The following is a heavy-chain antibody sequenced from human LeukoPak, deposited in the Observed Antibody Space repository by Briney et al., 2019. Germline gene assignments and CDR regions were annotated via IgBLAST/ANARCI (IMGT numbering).Heavy chain of an antibody. CDR3: AKIAGDDSSGYYSSFDY. Sequence: PGGSLRLSCAASGFTFSTYSMNWVRQAPGKGLEWVSAISGSGGSTYYADSVKGRFTISRDNSKNTLYLQMNSLRAEDTAVYYCAKIAGDDSSGYYSSFDYWGQGTLVTVSS. J-gene: IGHJ4*02. CDR2: ISGSGGST. D-gene: IGHD3-22*01. V-gene: IGHV3-23*01. CDR1: GFTFSTYS.